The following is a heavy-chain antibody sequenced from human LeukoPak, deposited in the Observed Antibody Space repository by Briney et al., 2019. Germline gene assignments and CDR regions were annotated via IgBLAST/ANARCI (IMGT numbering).Heavy chain of an antibody. Sequence: SETLSLTCTVSGGSISSYYWSWIRQLPGKGLEWIGYIHYSGSTNYNPSLKSRITISVDTSKNQFSLKLSSVTAADTAVYYCARGRRTGHYYYYMDVWGKGTTVTVSS. D-gene: IGHD3/OR15-3a*01. CDR3: ARGRRTGHYYYYMDV. CDR2: IHYSGST. V-gene: IGHV4-59*12. J-gene: IGHJ6*03. CDR1: GGSISSYY.